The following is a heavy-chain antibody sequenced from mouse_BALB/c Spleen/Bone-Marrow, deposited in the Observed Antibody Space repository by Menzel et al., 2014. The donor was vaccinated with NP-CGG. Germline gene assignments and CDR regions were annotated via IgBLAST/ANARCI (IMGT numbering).Heavy chain of an antibody. V-gene: IGHV1S135*01. D-gene: IGHD3-1*01. CDR3: ARNLGYGYFDY. CDR1: GYAFTSYN. Sequence: QLQESGPELVKPGASVKVSCMASGYAFTSYNMYWVKQSHGKSLEWMGYIDPYSGGTSYNQKFKGKATLTVDKSSSTAYMHLNSLTSENSAVYYCARNLGYGYFDYWGQGTTLTVSS. J-gene: IGHJ2*01. CDR2: IDPYSGGT.